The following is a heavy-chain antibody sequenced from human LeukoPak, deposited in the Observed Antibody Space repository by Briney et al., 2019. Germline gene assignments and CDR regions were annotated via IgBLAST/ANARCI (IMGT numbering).Heavy chain of an antibody. CDR3: AKDKGYDSSGFDY. CDR1: GFTFSSYA. V-gene: IGHV3-23*01. D-gene: IGHD3-22*01. CDR2: NSGSGGST. Sequence: GGSLRLSCAASGFTFSSYAMSWVRQAPGKGLEWVSANSGSGGSTYYADSAKGRFTISRDNSKNTLYLQMNSLRAEDTAVYYCAKDKGYDSSGFDYWGQGTLVTVSS. J-gene: IGHJ4*02.